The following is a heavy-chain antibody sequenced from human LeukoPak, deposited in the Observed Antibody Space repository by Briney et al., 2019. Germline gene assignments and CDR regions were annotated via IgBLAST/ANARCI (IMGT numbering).Heavy chain of an antibody. CDR3: ARGGDGYNGDAFDI. J-gene: IGHJ3*02. CDR1: GYTFTGYY. CDR2: INPNSGGT. D-gene: IGHD5-24*01. V-gene: IGHV1-2*02. Sequence: ASVKVSCKASGYTFTGYYMHWVRQAPGQGLEWMGWINPNSGGTNYAQKFQGRVTMTRDRSISTAYMELSRLRSDDTAVYYCARGGDGYNGDAFDIWGQGTMVTVSS.